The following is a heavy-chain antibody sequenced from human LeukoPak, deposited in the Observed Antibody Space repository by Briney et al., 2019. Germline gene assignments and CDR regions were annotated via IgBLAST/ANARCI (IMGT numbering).Heavy chain of an antibody. V-gene: IGHV3-30*18. CDR1: GFTFSSYG. D-gene: IGHD1-26*01. CDR2: ISYDGSNK. J-gene: IGHJ3*02. Sequence: GGSLRLSCAASGFTFSSYGMHWVRQAPGKGLEWVAVISYDGSNKYYADSVKGRFTISRDNSKNTLYLQMNSLRVEDTAVYYCAKVSVGATGDAFDIWGQGTMVTVSS. CDR3: AKVSVGATGDAFDI.